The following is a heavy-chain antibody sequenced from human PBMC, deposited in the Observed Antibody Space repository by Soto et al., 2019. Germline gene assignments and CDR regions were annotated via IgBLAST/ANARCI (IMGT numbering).Heavy chain of an antibody. V-gene: IGHV1-69*02. Sequence: QVQVVQSGAEVKKPESSVKVSCKPSGGTFNTYTVNWVRLAPGHGLEWMGRFIPILDMANYAQKFQDRVTRTADRSTVTADMELNSLTSDDTAVYYCAITYCRDNSCPRDFDFWGPGTRVTGSS. CDR2: FIPILDMA. D-gene: IGHD2-21*01. CDR1: GGTFNTYT. CDR3: AITYCRDNSCPRDFDF. J-gene: IGHJ4*02.